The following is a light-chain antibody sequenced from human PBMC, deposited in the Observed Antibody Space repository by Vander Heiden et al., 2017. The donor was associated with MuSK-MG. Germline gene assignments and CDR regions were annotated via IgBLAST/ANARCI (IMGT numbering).Light chain of an antibody. CDR2: WAS. J-gene: IGKJ3*01. CDR1: QSVLYTSNNKNY. V-gene: IGKV4-1*01. Sequence: DIVMTQSPDSLGVSLGERATITCKSSQSVLYTSNNKNYLAWYQQKPGQPPKLLIYWASTRQSGVPERFSGSGSGTDFTLTINNLQAEDLAVYSCQQYYSPPFTFGPGPQWRSN. CDR3: QQYYSPPFT.